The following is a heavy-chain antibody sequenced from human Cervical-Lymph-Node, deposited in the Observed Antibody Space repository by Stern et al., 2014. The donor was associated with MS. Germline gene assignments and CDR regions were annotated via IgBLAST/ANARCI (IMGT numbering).Heavy chain of an antibody. V-gene: IGHV3-11*01. CDR2: ISSSGITI. J-gene: IGHJ6*02. D-gene: IGHD6-19*01. CDR1: GFTFSDYY. Sequence: VQLLESGGGLVQPGGSLRLSCAASGFTFSDYYMSWIRQTPGKGLEWVSCISSSGITINYADSVKGRFTVSRDNAKNSLYLQMNSLTAEDTAMYYCARDLIERSDWYPYGMDVWGQGTTVTVSS. CDR3: ARDLIERSDWYPYGMDV.